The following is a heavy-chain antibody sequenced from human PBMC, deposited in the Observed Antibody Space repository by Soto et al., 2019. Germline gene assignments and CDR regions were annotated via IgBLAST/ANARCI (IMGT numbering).Heavy chain of an antibody. CDR2: INHSGST. V-gene: IGHV4-34*01. D-gene: IGHD4-17*01. CDR3: AYYGEVDY. J-gene: IGHJ4*02. CDR1: GGSFSGYY. Sequence: PSETLSLTCAVYGGSFSGYYWSWVRQPPGKGLEWIGEINHSGSTNYNPSLKSRVTISVDTSKNQFSLKLSSVTAADTAVYYCAYYGEVDYWGQGTLVTVSS.